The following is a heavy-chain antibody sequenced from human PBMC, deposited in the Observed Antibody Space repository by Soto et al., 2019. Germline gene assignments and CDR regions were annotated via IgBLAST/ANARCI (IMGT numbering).Heavy chain of an antibody. V-gene: IGHV1-8*01. J-gene: IGHJ4*02. D-gene: IGHD6-6*01. CDR2: MNPNDGNT. CDR3: ATDFRSSSYFDF. Sequence: ASVKVSCKASGYTFSNYEINWVRQASGQGLEWMGRMNPNDGNTGYAQNFQGRVSMTRNTSISTAYMDLSNLRSDDTAVYYCATDFRSSSYFDFWGQGPQVTV. CDR1: GYTFSNYE.